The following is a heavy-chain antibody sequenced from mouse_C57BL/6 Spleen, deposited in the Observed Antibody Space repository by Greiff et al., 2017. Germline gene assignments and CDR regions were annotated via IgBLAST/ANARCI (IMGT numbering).Heavy chain of an antibody. CDR3: ARGYWDFGV. J-gene: IGHJ1*03. V-gene: IGHV1-52*01. CDR1: GYTFTSYW. CDR2: IDPSDSET. Sequence: QVQLQQPGAELVRPGSSVKLSCKASGYTFTSYWMHWVKQRPIQGLEWIGNIDPSDSETNYNQKFKDKATLTVDKSSSTAYMQLSSLTSEDSAVYYCARGYWDFGVWGTGTTVTVSS.